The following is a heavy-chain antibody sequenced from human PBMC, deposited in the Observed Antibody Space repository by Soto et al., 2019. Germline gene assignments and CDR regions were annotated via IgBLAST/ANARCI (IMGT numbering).Heavy chain of an antibody. CDR1: GFTFSDYY. Sequence: GGSLILSCAASGFTFSDYYMSWIRQAPGKGLEWVSYISSSSSYTNYADSVKGRFTISRDNAKNSLYLQMNSLRAEDTAVYYCARDHYGPGWFDPWGQGTLVTVSS. CDR2: ISSSSSYT. V-gene: IGHV3-11*05. J-gene: IGHJ5*02. CDR3: ARDHYGPGWFDP. D-gene: IGHD3-10*01.